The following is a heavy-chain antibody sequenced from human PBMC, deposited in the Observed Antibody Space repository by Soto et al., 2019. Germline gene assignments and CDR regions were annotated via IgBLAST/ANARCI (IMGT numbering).Heavy chain of an antibody. CDR2: ISGSGGST. V-gene: IGHV3-23*01. D-gene: IGHD4-17*01. J-gene: IGHJ6*02. Sequence: PVGSLRLSCAASGFTFSSYAMSWVRQAPGKGLEWVSAISGSGGSTYYADSVKGRFTISRDNSKNTLYLQMNSLRAEDTAVYYCAKDPTTVTSYYYYYGMDVWGQGTTVTVSS. CDR3: AKDPTTVTSYYYYYGMDV. CDR1: GFTFSSYA.